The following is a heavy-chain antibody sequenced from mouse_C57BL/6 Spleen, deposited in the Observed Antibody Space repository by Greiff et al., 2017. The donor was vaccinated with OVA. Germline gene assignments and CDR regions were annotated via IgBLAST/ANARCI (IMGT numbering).Heavy chain of an antibody. J-gene: IGHJ1*03. D-gene: IGHD1-1*01. CDR3: ARLIAGSYWYFDV. CDR1: GFTFSSYG. CDR2: ISSGGSYT. Sequence: EVKLMESGGDLVKPGGSLKLSCAASGFTFSSYGMSWVRQTPDKRLEWVATISSGGSYTYYPDSVKGRFTISRDNAKNTLYLQMSSLKSEDTAMYYCARLIAGSYWYFDVWGTGTTVTVSS. V-gene: IGHV5-6*01.